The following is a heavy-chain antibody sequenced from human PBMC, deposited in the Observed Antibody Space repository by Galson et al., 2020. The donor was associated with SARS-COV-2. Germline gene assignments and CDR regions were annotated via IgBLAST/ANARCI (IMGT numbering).Heavy chain of an antibody. D-gene: IGHD1-26*01. CDR1: RYKFTNFW. CDR3: ARLGTPDTYMAHFDS. CDR2: INPSDSDA. V-gene: IGHV5-51*01. Sequence: KFSCTASRYKFTNFWIAWARQTPGKGLDWVGIINPSDSDARFSSPLQGQVSISVDKSFNTAYLQWSSLKASDTAMYYCARLGTPDTYMAHFDSWGQGTLVTVSS. J-gene: IGHJ4*02.